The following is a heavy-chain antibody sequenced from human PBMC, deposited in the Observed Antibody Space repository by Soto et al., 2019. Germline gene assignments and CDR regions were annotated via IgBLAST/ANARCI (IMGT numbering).Heavy chain of an antibody. CDR3: AKGGVGSRPLL. CDR2: ISGSGGST. Sequence: EVQLLESGGGLVQPGGSLRLSCAASGFTFSSYAMSWVRQAPGKGLEWVSAISGSGGSTYYADSVKGRFTISRDNSKNPLYLQMTSVRAEDTDVYYCAKGGVGSRPLLGGQGTLVTVSS. CDR1: GFTFSSYA. J-gene: IGHJ4*02. V-gene: IGHV3-23*01. D-gene: IGHD2-15*01.